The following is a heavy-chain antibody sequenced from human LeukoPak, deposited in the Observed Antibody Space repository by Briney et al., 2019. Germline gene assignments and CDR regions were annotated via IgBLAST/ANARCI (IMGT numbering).Heavy chain of an antibody. Sequence: PSETLSLTCAVSGGSISSSNWWSWVRQPPGKGLEWIGEIYHSGSTNYNPSLKSRVTISVDKSKNQFSLKLSSVTAADTAVYYCARDGDVLRYPNYYYGMDVWGQGTTVTVSS. V-gene: IGHV4-4*02. J-gene: IGHJ6*02. D-gene: IGHD3-9*01. CDR3: ARDGDVLRYPNYYYGMDV. CDR2: IYHSGST. CDR1: GGSISSSNW.